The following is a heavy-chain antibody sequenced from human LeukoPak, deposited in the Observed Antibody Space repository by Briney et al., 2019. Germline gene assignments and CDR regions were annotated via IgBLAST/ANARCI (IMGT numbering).Heavy chain of an antibody. CDR1: GFSFSDYY. CDR2: ITSSGNTI. J-gene: IGHJ4*02. Sequence: GGSLRLSCTASGFSFSDYYMAWIRQAPGKGLEWLSFITSSGNTIYYADSVRGRFTVSRDNVKSSLFLQMSSLRAEDTAVYYCARLGSGIAVLWGQGTLVTVSS. D-gene: IGHD6-19*01. V-gene: IGHV3-11*01. CDR3: ARLGSGIAVL.